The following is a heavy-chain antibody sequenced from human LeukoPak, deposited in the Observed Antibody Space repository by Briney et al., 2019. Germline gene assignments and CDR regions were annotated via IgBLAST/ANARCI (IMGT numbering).Heavy chain of an antibody. CDR3: ARCIYSGYDYGWFDP. J-gene: IGHJ5*02. CDR2: IYYSGST. Sequence: PSETLSLTCTVSGGSISSYYWSWIRQPPGKGLEWIGYIYYSGSTNYNPSLKSRVTISVDTSKNQFSLKLSSVTAADTAVYYCARCIYSGYDYGWFDPWGQGTLVTVSS. D-gene: IGHD5-12*01. V-gene: IGHV4-59*12. CDR1: GGSISSYY.